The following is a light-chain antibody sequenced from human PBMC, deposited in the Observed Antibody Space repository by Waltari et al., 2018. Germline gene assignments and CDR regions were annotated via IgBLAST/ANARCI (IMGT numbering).Light chain of an antibody. Sequence: EIVLTQSPATLSLSPGDRATLSCSASQSVGRSLSWYQQKPCQPPRLLIYDASTRAAGVPARISGSGSAADFTLTIGSLEPEDFAVYFCLERSNWPPTFGGGTTVEI. CDR3: LERSNWPPT. CDR2: DAS. CDR1: QSVGRS. J-gene: IGKJ4*01. V-gene: IGKV3-11*01.